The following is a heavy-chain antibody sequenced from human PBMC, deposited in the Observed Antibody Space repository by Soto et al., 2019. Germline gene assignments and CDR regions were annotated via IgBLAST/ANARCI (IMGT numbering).Heavy chain of an antibody. D-gene: IGHD2-15*01. CDR2: IYYSGST. J-gene: IGHJ6*02. Sequence: SSETLSLTCTVSGGFISSYYWSWIRQPPGKGLEWIGYIYYSGSTNYNPSLKSRVTISVDTSKNQFSLKLSSVTAADTAVYYCARDGGYCSGGSCYLGYGMAVWGQGTTVPVS. CDR3: ARDGGYCSGGSCYLGYGMAV. V-gene: IGHV4-59*01. CDR1: GGFISSYY.